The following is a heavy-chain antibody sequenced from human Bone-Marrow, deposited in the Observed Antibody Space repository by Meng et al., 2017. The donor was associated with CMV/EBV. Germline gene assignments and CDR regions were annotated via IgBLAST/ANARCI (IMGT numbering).Heavy chain of an antibody. J-gene: IGHJ4*02. D-gene: IGHD2/OR15-2a*01. V-gene: IGHV1-2*02. CDR3: ARNIGAY. Sequence: ASVKVSRKASGYTFNDYYISWVRQAPGQGLEWMGWINPNTGDTSYAQKFQGTVTMTRDSSINTAYMDQNRLTSDDTAVYYCARNIGAYWGQGTLVTVSS. CDR2: INPNTGDT. CDR1: GYTFNDYY.